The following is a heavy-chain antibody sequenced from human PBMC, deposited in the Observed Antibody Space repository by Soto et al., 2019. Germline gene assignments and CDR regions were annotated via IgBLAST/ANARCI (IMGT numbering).Heavy chain of an antibody. J-gene: IGHJ1*01. CDR1: GFTFSSYS. V-gene: IGHV3-48*01. Sequence: GGSLRLSCAASGFTFSSYSMNWVRQAPGKGLEWVSYISSSSSTIYYADSVKGRFTISRDNAKNSLYLQMNSLRAEDTAVYYCARDSSNRAPPPDYYGSGSYSPEKYFQHWGQGTLVTVSS. D-gene: IGHD3-10*01. CDR3: ARDSSNRAPPPDYYGSGSYSPEKYFQH. CDR2: ISSSSSTI.